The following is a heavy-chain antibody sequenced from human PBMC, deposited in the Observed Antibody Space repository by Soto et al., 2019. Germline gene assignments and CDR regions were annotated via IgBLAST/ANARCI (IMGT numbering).Heavy chain of an antibody. CDR2: SYHTGST. CDR1: GGSISSGGYS. V-gene: IGHV4-30-2*01. CDR3: ARVPSP. Sequence: QRQLQESGSGLVKPSQTLSLTCAVSGGSISSGGYSWSWIRQPPGKGLEWIGYSYHTGSTYYNPSLTSRVPISVDRSKNQFSLKLSSVTAADTAAYYCARVPSPWGQRTLVTVSS. J-gene: IGHJ5*02.